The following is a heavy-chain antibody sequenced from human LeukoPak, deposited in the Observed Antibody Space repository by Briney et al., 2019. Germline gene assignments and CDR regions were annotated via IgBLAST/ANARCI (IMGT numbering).Heavy chain of an antibody. CDR1: GYSISSGYY. J-gene: IGHJ3*02. Sequence: SETLSLTCAVSGYSISSGYYWGWIRQPPGKGLEWIWSIYHSGSTYYNPSLKSRVTISVDTSKNQFSLKLSSVTAADTAVYYCARPLSKAAAVAGTRAFDTWGQGTMVTVSS. D-gene: IGHD6-19*01. CDR3: ARPLSKAAAVAGTRAFDT. CDR2: IYHSGST. V-gene: IGHV4-38-2*01.